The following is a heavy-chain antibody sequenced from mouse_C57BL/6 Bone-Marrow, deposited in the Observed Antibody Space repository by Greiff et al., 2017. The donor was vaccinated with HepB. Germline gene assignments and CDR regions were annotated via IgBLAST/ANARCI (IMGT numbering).Heavy chain of an antibody. D-gene: IGHD2-1*01. CDR1: GFTFSSYG. Sequence: EVHLVQSGADLVKPGGSLKLSCAASGFTFSSYGMPWVRQTPDERLEWVGTISSGGSYTYYPDSVKGRFTISRDKAKNTLYLQISSLKSEDTAMYYCASDMVPSYWYFDVWGTGTTVTVSA. J-gene: IGHJ1*03. V-gene: IGHV5-6*01. CDR3: ASDMVPSYWYFDV. CDR2: ISSGGSYT.